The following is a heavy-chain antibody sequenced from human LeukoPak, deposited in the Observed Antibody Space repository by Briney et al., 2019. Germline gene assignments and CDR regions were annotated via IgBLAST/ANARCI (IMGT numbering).Heavy chain of an antibody. Sequence: GGSLRLSCAASGFTFSNYWMNWVRQAPGKGLEWVANIKEDGSEKLYVDSVKGRFTISRDNAKSSLYLQMDSLRAEDTAVYYCTKDWPDQDGDYGLHWGQGTLVTVSS. CDR1: GFTFSNYW. CDR3: TKDWPDQDGDYGLH. D-gene: IGHD4-17*01. J-gene: IGHJ4*02. CDR2: IKEDGSEK. V-gene: IGHV3-7*01.